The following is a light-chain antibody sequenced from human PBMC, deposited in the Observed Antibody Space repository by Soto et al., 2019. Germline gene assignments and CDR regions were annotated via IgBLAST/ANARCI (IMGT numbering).Light chain of an antibody. Sequence: DIHLTQSPSSLSASVGDRVTITCRASQSISNYLNWYQQKPGEAPKVLVFAASTLQSGVPSRFIGSGSGTDFTLTITSLRPEDFATYYCQQSYVTLRTFGLGTRV. CDR1: QSISNY. J-gene: IGKJ1*01. CDR3: QQSYVTLRT. V-gene: IGKV1-39*01. CDR2: AAS.